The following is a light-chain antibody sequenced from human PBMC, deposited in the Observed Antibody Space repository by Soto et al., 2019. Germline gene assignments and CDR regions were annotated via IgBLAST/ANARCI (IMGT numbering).Light chain of an antibody. V-gene: IGKV3-11*01. CDR3: QQRSNWLYT. Sequence: EIVLTQSPATLSLSPGERATLSCRASQSVSSYLAWYHQKPGQAPRLLIYDASNRATGIPDRFSGSGSGTDFTLTISRLEPEDFAVYYCQQRSNWLYTFGQGTKLDIK. CDR1: QSVSSY. J-gene: IGKJ2*01. CDR2: DAS.